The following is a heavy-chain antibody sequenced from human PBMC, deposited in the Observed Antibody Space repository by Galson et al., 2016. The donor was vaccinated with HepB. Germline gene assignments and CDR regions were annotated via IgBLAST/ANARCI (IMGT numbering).Heavy chain of an antibody. J-gene: IGHJ3*02. CDR1: GGSFSGYY. CDR3: ARGFQPSGYRAFDI. V-gene: IGHV4-34*01. Sequence: EPLSLTCAVYGGSFSGYYWSWIHQPPGKGLEWSGEINHSRSTNYNPSLKSRVTLSVDTSKSQFSLKLSSVTAADTALYYCARGFQPSGYRAFDIWGQGTMVTVSS. D-gene: IGHD3-3*01. CDR2: INHSRST.